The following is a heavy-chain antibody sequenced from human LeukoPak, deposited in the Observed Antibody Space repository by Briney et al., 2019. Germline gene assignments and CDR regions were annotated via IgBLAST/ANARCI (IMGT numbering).Heavy chain of an antibody. D-gene: IGHD3-9*01. CDR1: GGSISSYY. Sequence: SETLSLTCTVSGGSISSYYWSWIRQPAGKGLEWIGRIYTSGSTNYYPSLKSRVTMSVDTSKNQFSLKLSSVTAADTAVYYCASSWVRYFDWLLFDYWGQGTLVTVSS. V-gene: IGHV4-4*07. CDR3: ASSWVRYFDWLLFDY. J-gene: IGHJ4*02. CDR2: IYTSGST.